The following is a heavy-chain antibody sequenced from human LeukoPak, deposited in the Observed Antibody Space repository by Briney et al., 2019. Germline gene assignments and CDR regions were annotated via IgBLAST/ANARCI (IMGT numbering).Heavy chain of an antibody. CDR2: IGAYNGNT. V-gene: IGHV1-18*04. J-gene: IGHJ3*02. Sequence: ASVKVSCKASGYTFTSYGISWVRQAPGQGLEWMGWIGAYNGNTNYAQKLQGRVTMPPDTSPSTAYMKLRSLRSDDTAVYYCARIPYSSGWFDAFYICGQGTMVTVSS. D-gene: IGHD6-19*01. CDR1: GYTFTSYG. CDR3: ARIPYSSGWFDAFYI.